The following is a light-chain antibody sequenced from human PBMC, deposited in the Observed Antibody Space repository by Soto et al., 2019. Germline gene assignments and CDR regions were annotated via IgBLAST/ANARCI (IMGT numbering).Light chain of an antibody. CDR3: QHYNSYSEA. J-gene: IGKJ1*01. Sequence: IPLTQSPSFLSASVGDRVTLTCRASQGISSYLAWYKQKPGKAPKLLSYAASTLQSGVPSRFRGSGSGREFTLTISSLKPEDFETYYCQHYNSYSEAFGQGTKVDIK. CDR1: QGISSY. CDR2: AAS. V-gene: IGKV1-9*01.